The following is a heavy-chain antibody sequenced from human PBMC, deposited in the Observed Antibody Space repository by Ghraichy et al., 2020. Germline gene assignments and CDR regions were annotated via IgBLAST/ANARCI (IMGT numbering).Heavy chain of an antibody. J-gene: IGHJ5*02. CDR3: VRAPSGGSWFDP. V-gene: IGHV1-8*01. D-gene: IGHD2-15*01. CDR2: MNPNSGNT. CDR1: GYSFTTYD. Sequence: ASVNVSCKSSGYSFTTYDINWVRQAPGQGLEWMGWMNPNSGNTGSAAKFQGRLTMTRHTSISTAYMELTDLRSDDTAVYYCVRAPSGGSWFDPWGQGTLVTVSS.